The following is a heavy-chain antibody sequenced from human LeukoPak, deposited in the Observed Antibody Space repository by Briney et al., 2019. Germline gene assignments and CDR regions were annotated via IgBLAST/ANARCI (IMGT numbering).Heavy chain of an antibody. D-gene: IGHD3-22*01. Sequence: GGSLRLSCAASGFTFSSYPMHWVRQAPGKGLEWVAVISYDGSEKHYADPVKGRFTISRDNSKNTLYLQMNSLRAEDTAVYYCAREGSSGYYPSWGQGILVTVSS. V-gene: IGHV3-30-3*01. CDR1: GFTFSSYP. J-gene: IGHJ4*02. CDR3: AREGSSGYYPS. CDR2: ISYDGSEK.